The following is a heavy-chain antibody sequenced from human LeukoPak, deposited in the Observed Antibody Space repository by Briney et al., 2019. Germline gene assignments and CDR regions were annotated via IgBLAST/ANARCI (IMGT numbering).Heavy chain of an antibody. V-gene: IGHV4-39*01. D-gene: IGHD2-2*01. CDR1: GGSISSSSYY. CDR2: IYYSGST. CDR3: ASGYCSSTSCYFAPKNWFDP. J-gene: IGHJ5*02. Sequence: PSETLSLTCTVSGGSISSSSYYWGWIRQPPGKGLEWIGGIYYSGSTYYNPSLKSRVTISVDTSKNQFSLKLSSVTAADTTVYYCASGYCSSTSCYFAPKNWFDPWGQGTLVTVSS.